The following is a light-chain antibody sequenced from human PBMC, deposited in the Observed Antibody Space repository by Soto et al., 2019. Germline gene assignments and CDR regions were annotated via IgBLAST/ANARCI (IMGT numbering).Light chain of an antibody. CDR3: ETWDSNTRV. J-gene: IGLJ3*02. Sequence: QSVLTQSSSASASLGSSVKLTCTLSRGHSSYIIAWHQQQPGKAPRYLMKLEGSGHYNKGSGVPDRFSGSSSGADRYLSISNLRSEDEADYYCETWDSNTRVFGGGTKLTVL. V-gene: IGLV4-60*03. CDR2: LEGSGHY. CDR1: RGHSSYI.